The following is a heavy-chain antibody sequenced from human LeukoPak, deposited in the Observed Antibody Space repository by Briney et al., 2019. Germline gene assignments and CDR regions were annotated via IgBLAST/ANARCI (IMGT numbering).Heavy chain of an antibody. CDR3: ARRVVNNRNWYFDL. V-gene: IGHV5-51*03. J-gene: IGHJ2*01. CDR1: GYTFTSQW. Sequence: GESLKISCKGSGYTFTSQWIGWVRQMSGKGLEWMAIIYPGDSDTRYSPSFQGQVTISADKSINTAYLQWSSLKASDTAMYYCARRVVNNRNWYFDLWGRGTLVTVSS. D-gene: IGHD4-23*01. CDR2: IYPGDSDT.